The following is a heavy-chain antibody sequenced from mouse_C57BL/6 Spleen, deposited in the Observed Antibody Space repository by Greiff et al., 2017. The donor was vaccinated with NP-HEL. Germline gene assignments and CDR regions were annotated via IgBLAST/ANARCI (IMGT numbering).Heavy chain of an antibody. CDR2: ISSGSSTI. V-gene: IGHV5-17*01. Sequence: DVKLVESGGGLVKPGGSLKLSCAASGFTFSDYGMHWVRQAPEKGLEWVAYISSGSSTIYYADTVKDRFTISRDNAKNTLFLQMTSLRSEDTARFYCARNYYGSSYRGYFDYWGQGTTLTVSS. J-gene: IGHJ2*01. CDR1: GFTFSDYG. CDR3: ARNYYGSSYRGYFDY. D-gene: IGHD1-1*01.